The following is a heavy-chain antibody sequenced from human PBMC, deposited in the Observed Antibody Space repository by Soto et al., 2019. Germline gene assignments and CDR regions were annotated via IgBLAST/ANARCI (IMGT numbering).Heavy chain of an antibody. Sequence: GASVKVSCKASGGTFSSYAISWVRQAPGQGLEWMGGIIPIFGTANYAQKFQGRVTITADESTSTAYMELSSLRSEDTAVYYCARVISSSWYNIENYYGMDVWGQGTTVTVSS. CDR1: GGTFSSYA. D-gene: IGHD6-13*01. CDR2: IIPIFGTA. J-gene: IGHJ6*02. CDR3: ARVISSSWYNIENYYGMDV. V-gene: IGHV1-69*13.